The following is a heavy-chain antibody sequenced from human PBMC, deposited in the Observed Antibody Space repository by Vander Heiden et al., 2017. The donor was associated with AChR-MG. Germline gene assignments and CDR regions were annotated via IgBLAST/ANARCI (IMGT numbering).Heavy chain of an antibody. J-gene: IGHJ5*02. D-gene: IGHD5-18*01. CDR2: ISWNSGSI. Sequence: EVQLVESGGGLVQPCRSLRLSCAASGFTFDAYAMHWVRQAPGKGLEWVSGISWNSGSIGYADSVKGRFTISRDNAKNSLYLQMNSLRAEDTALYYCAKDRSPYSYGPGWFDPWGQGTLVTVSS. CDR3: AKDRSPYSYGPGWFDP. CDR1: GFTFDAYA. V-gene: IGHV3-9*01.